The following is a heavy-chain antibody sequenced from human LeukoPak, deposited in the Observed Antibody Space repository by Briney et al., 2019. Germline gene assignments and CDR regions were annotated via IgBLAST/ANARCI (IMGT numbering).Heavy chain of an antibody. V-gene: IGHV3-9*01. Sequence: PGRSLRLSCAASGFTFDDYAMHWVRQAPGKGLEWVSGISWNSGSIGYANSVKGRFTISRDNAKNSLYLQMNSLRAEDTALYYCAKDIGAVAADAIDYWGQGTLVTVSS. CDR1: GFTFDDYA. D-gene: IGHD6-19*01. CDR3: AKDIGAVAADAIDY. J-gene: IGHJ4*02. CDR2: ISWNSGSI.